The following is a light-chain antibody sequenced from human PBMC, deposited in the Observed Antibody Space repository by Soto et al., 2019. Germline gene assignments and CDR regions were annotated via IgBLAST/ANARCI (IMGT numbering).Light chain of an antibody. V-gene: IGLV2-14*01. Sequence: ALTQPASVSGSPGQSITISCSGTSSDVGNYNYVSWYQQFPGKAPTLIIYDVSNRPSGVSHRFSGSKSGNTASLTISGLQAEDEADYFCSSYTTSTTVIFGGGTKLTVL. CDR3: SSYTTSTTVI. J-gene: IGLJ2*01. CDR1: SSDVGNYNY. CDR2: DVS.